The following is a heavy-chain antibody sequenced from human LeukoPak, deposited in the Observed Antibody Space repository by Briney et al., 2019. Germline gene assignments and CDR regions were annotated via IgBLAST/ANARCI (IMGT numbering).Heavy chain of an antibody. J-gene: IGHJ3*01. Sequence: GGSLRLSCTASGFIFSTYAMSWVRQAPGKGLEWVSAISGSGGTTYYADSVKGRFTISRDNSKNTLFLQMNSLRAEDTAVYYCAKDRSSSSWFDGYDFWGQGTMVTVSS. V-gene: IGHV3-23*01. D-gene: IGHD6-13*01. CDR2: ISGSGGTT. CDR3: AKDRSSSSWFDGYDF. CDR1: GFIFSTYA.